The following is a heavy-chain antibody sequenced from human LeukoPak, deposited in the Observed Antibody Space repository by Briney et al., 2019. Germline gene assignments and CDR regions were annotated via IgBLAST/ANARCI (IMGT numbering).Heavy chain of an antibody. J-gene: IGHJ4*02. V-gene: IGHV3-48*01. D-gene: IGHD3-3*01. CDR3: VKADFWSGPVH. Sequence: GGSLRLSXAASGFTFDTSAMNWVRQPPGKGLEWVSYISSGGTIYYADSVKGRFTISRDSAKNSLYLQMNSLRAEDTAVYYCVKADFWSGPVHWGQGSLVTVSS. CDR1: GFTFDTSA. CDR2: ISSGGTI.